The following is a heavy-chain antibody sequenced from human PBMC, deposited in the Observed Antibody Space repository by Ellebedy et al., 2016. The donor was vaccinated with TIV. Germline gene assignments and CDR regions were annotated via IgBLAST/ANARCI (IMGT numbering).Heavy chain of an antibody. CDR2: IWYDGSNK. Sequence: GESLKISXAASGFTFSSYGMHWVRQAPGKGLEWVAVIWYDGSNKYYADSVKGRFTISRDNSKNTLYLQMNSLRAEDTAVYYCARVGYCSGGSCHDDYWGQGTLVTVSS. D-gene: IGHD2-15*01. CDR3: ARVGYCSGGSCHDDY. J-gene: IGHJ4*02. V-gene: IGHV3-33*08. CDR1: GFTFSSYG.